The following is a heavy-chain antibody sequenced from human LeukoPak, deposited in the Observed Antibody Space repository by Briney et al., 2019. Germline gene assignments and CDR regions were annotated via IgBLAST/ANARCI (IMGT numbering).Heavy chain of an antibody. Sequence: PSETLSLTCDVSGDSVVNGDWWTWVRQPPGKGLEWIGEVSHSGYTNYNPSLESRVAISIDKSNNHFSLTLRSVSAADTAVYFCSRRSGTYIWYLDVWGRGTLVTVSS. CDR2: VSHSGYT. CDR1: GDSVVNGDW. CDR3: SRRSGTYIWYLDV. J-gene: IGHJ2*01. V-gene: IGHV4/OR15-8*02. D-gene: IGHD3-10*01.